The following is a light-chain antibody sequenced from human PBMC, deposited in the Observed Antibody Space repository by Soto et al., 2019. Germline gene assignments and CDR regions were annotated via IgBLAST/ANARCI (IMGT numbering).Light chain of an antibody. J-gene: IGKJ1*01. CDR3: QQRGDWPWT. CDR2: GAS. CDR1: QSVSSY. Sequence: EIVLTQSPSTLSLSPGERATLSCRASQSVSSYLAWYQQKPGQAPRLLIYGASTRATGIPARFSGGGSGTDFTLTISSLEPEDFAVYYCQQRGDWPWTFGQGTKVDIK. V-gene: IGKV3-11*01.